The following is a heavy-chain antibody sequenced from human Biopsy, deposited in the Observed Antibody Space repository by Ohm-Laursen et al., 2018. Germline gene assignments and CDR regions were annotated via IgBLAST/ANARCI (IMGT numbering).Heavy chain of an antibody. V-gene: IGHV4-59*08. J-gene: IGHJ2*01. D-gene: IGHD6-25*01. CDR2: IYNTGDT. Sequence: SETLSLTCTVSGGSITSYSWSWIRQPPGKGLEPIGYIYNTGDTTYNPSLQSRVTISLDTSNNQLSLRLRSATAADAAVYYCARRPAANWYFNLWGRGTLVTVSS. CDR3: ARRPAANWYFNL. CDR1: GGSITSYS.